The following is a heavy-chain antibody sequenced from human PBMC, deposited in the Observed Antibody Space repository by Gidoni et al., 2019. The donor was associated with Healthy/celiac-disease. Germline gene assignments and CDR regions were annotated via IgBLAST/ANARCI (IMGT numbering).Heavy chain of an antibody. CDR1: GGSISSSSYY. D-gene: IGHD6-6*01. CDR3: ARQSSSSGAFDY. CDR2: IYYSGST. Sequence: QLQLQESGPGLVKPSETLSLTCTVSGGSISSSSYYWGWIRQPPGKGLEWIGSIYYSGSTYYNPSLKSRVTISVDTSKNQFSLKLSSVTAADTAVYYCARQSSSSGAFDYWGQGTLVTVSS. V-gene: IGHV4-39*01. J-gene: IGHJ4*02.